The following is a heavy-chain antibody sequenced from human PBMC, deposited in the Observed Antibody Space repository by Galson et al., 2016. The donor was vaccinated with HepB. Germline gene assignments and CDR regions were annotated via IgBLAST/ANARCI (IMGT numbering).Heavy chain of an antibody. Sequence: CAISGDSVYNNGAAWVWIRQSPSRGLEWLGRTFYRSTWENHYAGSVKNRITISPDTSRNQFSLHLNSVPPEDTAVYYCARAVMLGRCMDVWGQGTTVTVSS. J-gene: IGHJ6*02. D-gene: IGHD2-8*01. CDR1: GDSVYNNGAA. V-gene: IGHV6-1*01. CDR2: TFYRSTWEN. CDR3: ARAVMLGRCMDV.